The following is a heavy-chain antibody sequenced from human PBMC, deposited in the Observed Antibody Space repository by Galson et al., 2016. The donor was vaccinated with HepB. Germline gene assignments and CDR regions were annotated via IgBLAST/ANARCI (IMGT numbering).Heavy chain of an antibody. Sequence: SLRLSCADSGFIISRSIIHWVRQAPGKGLEWVAAMSFDGFSKYYADSVKDRFTVSRDNSHNTLYLQMNRLTVEDTALYYCARAGGYYYDSNGYYTDWGQGTLVTVSS. CDR3: ARAGGYYYDSNGYYTD. D-gene: IGHD3-22*01. CDR1: GFIISRSI. J-gene: IGHJ4*02. V-gene: IGHV3-30-3*01. CDR2: MSFDGFSK.